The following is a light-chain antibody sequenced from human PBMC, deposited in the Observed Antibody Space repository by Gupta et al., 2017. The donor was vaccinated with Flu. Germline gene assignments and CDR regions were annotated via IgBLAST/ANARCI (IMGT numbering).Light chain of an antibody. CDR3: QQTSSAPLT. CDR1: QSISTY. V-gene: IGKV1-39*01. J-gene: IGKJ4*01. Sequence: DIQMTQSPSSLSASVGDRVTITCRAGQSISTYLNWYQQKPGKAPKVLIYAASSLQSGVPSRFSGSGSGTDFSLTISSLQPEDFATYYCQQTSSAPLTFGGGTKVEI. CDR2: AAS.